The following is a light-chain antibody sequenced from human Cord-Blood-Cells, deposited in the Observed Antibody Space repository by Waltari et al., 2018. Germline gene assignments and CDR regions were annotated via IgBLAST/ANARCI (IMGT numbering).Light chain of an antibody. CDR1: SSNIGAGSD. V-gene: IGLV1-40*01. Sequence: QSVLTQPPSVSGAPGQRVTISCTGSSSNIGAGSDVTWYQHLPGTAPKPLIYGNSNRPSGVPDRFSGSKSGTSASLAITGLQAEDEADYYCQSYDSSLSGVVFGGGTKLTVL. CDR2: GNS. CDR3: QSYDSSLSGVV. J-gene: IGLJ2*01.